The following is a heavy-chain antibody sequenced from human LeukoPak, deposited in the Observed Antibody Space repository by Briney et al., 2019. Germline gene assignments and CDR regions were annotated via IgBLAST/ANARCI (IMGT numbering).Heavy chain of an antibody. J-gene: IGHJ6*02. D-gene: IGHD3-3*01. V-gene: IGHV3-74*01. CDR1: GFNFSDHW. CDR3: AREATIFYDMDV. CDR2: INADGTTT. Sequence: GGSLRLSCAASGFNFSDHWMHWVRQVPGKGLVWVSRINADGTTTKYAGSVKGRFTISRDNAKNTVYLQMNSLRDEDAAVYYCAREATIFYDMDVWDQGTTVTVS.